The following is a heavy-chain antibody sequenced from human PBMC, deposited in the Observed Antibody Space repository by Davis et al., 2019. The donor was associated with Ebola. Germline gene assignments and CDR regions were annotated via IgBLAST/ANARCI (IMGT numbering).Heavy chain of an antibody. Sequence: SETLSLTCAVYGGSFSGYYWSWIRQPPGKGLEWIGEINHSGSTNYNPSLKSRVTISVDTSKNQFSLSLTSVTATDTAVYYCAKLPRGSVFFDYWGQGMLVTVSP. CDR3: AKLPRGSVFFDY. J-gene: IGHJ4*02. V-gene: IGHV4-34*01. CDR2: INHSGST. D-gene: IGHD1-26*01. CDR1: GGSFSGYY.